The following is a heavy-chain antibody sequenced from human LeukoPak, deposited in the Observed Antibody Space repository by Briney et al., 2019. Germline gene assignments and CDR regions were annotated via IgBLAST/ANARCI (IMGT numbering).Heavy chain of an antibody. D-gene: IGHD5-24*01. Sequence: SGPTLVKPTQTLTLTCTFSGFSLSTSGVGVGWIRQPPGKALEWLALIYWDDDKRSSPSLKSRLTITKDTSKNQVVLTMTNMDPVDTATYYCAHRAEMAPGGRNYCFDYWGQGTLVTVSS. CDR1: GFSLSTSGVG. J-gene: IGHJ4*02. CDR2: IYWDDDK. V-gene: IGHV2-5*02. CDR3: AHRAEMAPGGRNYCFDY.